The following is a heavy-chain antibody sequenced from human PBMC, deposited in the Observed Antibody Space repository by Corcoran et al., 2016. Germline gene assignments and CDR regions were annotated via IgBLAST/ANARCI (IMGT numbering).Heavy chain of an antibody. Sequence: QLQLQESGPGLVKPSETLSLTCTVSGGSISSSSYYWGWIRQPPGKGLEWIGSIYYSGSTYYNPSLKSRVTISVDTSKNQFSLKLSSVTAADMAVYYCARDGYYDSSGYYFDYWGQGTLVTVSS. V-gene: IGHV4-39*07. CDR3: ARDGYYDSSGYYFDY. CDR1: GGSISSSSYY. CDR2: IYYSGST. D-gene: IGHD3-22*01. J-gene: IGHJ4*02.